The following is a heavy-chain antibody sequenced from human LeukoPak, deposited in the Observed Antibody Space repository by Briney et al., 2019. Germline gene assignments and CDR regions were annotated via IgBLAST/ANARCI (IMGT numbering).Heavy chain of an antibody. CDR3: ARDRYSSSSTYYYYYMDV. D-gene: IGHD6-6*01. CDR2: IYYSGST. Sequence: SETLSLTCTVSGGSTSSSSYYWGWIRQPPGKGLEWIGSIYYSGSTYYNPSLKSRVTISVDTSKSQFSLKLSSVTAADTAVYYCARDRYSSSSTYYYYYMDVWGKGTTVTVSS. CDR1: GGSTSSSSYY. V-gene: IGHV4-39*07. J-gene: IGHJ6*03.